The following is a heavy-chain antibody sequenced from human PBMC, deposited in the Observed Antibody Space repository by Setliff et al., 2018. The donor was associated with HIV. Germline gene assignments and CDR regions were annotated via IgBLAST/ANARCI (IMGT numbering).Heavy chain of an antibody. CDR2: INKDGSQT. Sequence: LSLSCATSGFTFSSYWMSWVRQAPGKGLEWVANINKDGSQTYYVDSVKGRFTISRDNADRSLYLQMNSLRAEDTAVYYCVKDEEYVGVVSATMNMPGYYHYYYMDVWGKGSTVTVSS. CDR1: GFTFSSYW. D-gene: IGHD2-2*01. CDR3: VKDEEYVGVVSATMNMPGYYHYYYMDV. V-gene: IGHV3-7*01. J-gene: IGHJ6*03.